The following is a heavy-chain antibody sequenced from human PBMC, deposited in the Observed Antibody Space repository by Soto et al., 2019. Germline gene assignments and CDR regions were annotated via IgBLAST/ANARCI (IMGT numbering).Heavy chain of an antibody. CDR1: GFSLTNVQKG. V-gene: IGHV2-26*01. CDR3: ARISGRFGASHFDF. J-gene: IGHJ4*02. D-gene: IGHD3-10*01. CDR2: ILSDVEQ. Sequence: QVTLKESGPVLGQATETLTLTCNVSGFSLTNVQKGVAWIRQPPGKALEWLAHILSDVEQSYKSSLKKRLIISQDTSKRQVVLVMTNVEPVDTATYYCARISGRFGASHFDFWGQGSSVIVSS.